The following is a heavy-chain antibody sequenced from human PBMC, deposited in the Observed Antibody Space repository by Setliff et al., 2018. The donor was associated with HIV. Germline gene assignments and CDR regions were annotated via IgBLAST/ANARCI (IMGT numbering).Heavy chain of an antibody. CDR3: ARWCAAAGCYPAIYHFDS. J-gene: IGHJ4*02. CDR1: GYTFSEYA. CDR2: IDTDNGYR. V-gene: IGHV1-3*04. Sequence: ASVKVSCKASGYTFSEYAIHWVRQAPGQGLEWMGRIDTDNGYRRYSPKLQGRVTITKDTSANTAYMELRGLRSEDTAVYYCARWCAAAGCYPAIYHFDSWGQGTGVTVSS. D-gene: IGHD2-2*01.